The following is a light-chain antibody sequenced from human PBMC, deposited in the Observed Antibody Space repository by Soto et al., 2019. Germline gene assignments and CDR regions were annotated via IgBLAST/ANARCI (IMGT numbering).Light chain of an antibody. CDR2: ASP. Sequence: QMTQSPSTLSASVGDRVTVTCRARQSISGWLACYQQKPGKAPKLLIFASPDLETGVPSRFGGGGSGTEYTLTSSSLQHADFATYYCQQYDSYPYTFGQGTNLEI. J-gene: IGKJ2*01. CDR3: QQYDSYPYT. V-gene: IGKV1-5*03. CDR1: QSISGW.